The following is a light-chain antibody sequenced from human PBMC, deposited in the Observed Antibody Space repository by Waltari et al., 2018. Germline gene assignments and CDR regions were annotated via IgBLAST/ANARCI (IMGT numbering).Light chain of an antibody. J-gene: IGKJ5*01. CDR2: GTY. CDR3: QQVNSHPQT. Sequence: DIQLTQSPSFLSASVGDRVTITCRASQVINTYLAWYQQKPGESPKLLIYGTYTLQSGVPSRFSGSGSGTEFTLTSTGLQPEDFATYYCQQVNSHPQTFGQGTRLDIK. CDR1: QVINTY. V-gene: IGKV1-9*01.